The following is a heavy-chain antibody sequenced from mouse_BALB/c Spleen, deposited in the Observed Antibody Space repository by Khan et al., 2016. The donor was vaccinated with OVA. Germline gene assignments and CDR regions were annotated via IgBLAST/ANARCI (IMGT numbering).Heavy chain of an antibody. D-gene: IGHD2-2*01. Sequence: VQLKESGPELMKPGASVKISCKASGYSFTTYYLHWVMQSPGESLEWIGYVDPFSGGTTYNQKFKGKATLTVDKSSTTAYMHLSNLTSEDSAVYFCTRHGYVAWFTYWGQGTLVTVSA. CDR3: TRHGYVAWFTY. J-gene: IGHJ3*01. V-gene: IGHV1S135*01. CDR2: VDPFSGGT. CDR1: GYSFTTYY.